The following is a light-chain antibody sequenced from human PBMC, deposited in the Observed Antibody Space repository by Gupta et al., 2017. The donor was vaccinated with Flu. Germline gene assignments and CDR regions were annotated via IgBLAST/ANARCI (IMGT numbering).Light chain of an antibody. CDR2: RNN. CDR3: SAWDTSLITRV. Sequence: ATLTCAGDINNVGNKGEAWLQQHQGHPPKLLSYRNNNRASGIAERFSASRSGNTASLTITGLRPEEEADYYCSAWDTSLITRVFGGGTKLTVL. J-gene: IGLJ3*02. CDR1: INNVGNKG. V-gene: IGLV10-54*01.